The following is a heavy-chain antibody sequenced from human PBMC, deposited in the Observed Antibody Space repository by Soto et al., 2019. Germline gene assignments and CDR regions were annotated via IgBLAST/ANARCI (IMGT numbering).Heavy chain of an antibody. D-gene: IGHD2-2*01. J-gene: IGHJ4*02. V-gene: IGHV4-34*01. CDR3: ASGIVVVPAAIGVFDY. CDR2: INHSGST. Sequence: QVQLQQWGAGLLKPSETLSLTCAVYGGSFSGYYWSWIRQPPGKGLEWIGEINHSGSTNYNPSLKSRVTISVDTSKNQFSLKLSSVTAADTAVYYCASGIVVVPAAIGVFDYWGQGTLGTVSS. CDR1: GGSFSGYY.